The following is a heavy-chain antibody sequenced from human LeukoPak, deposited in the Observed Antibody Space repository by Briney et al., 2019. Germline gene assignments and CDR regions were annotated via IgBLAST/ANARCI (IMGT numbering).Heavy chain of an antibody. J-gene: IGHJ4*02. CDR2: IYYSGST. CDR1: GGSISSSSYY. V-gene: IGHV4-39*07. D-gene: IGHD5-18*01. Sequence: PETLSLTCTVSGGSISSSSYYWGWIRQPPGKGLEWIGSIYYSGSTYYNPSLKSRVTISVDTSKNQFSLKLSSVTAADTAVYYCARGGTSGYSYFAYWGQGTLVTVSS. CDR3: ARGGTSGYSYFAY.